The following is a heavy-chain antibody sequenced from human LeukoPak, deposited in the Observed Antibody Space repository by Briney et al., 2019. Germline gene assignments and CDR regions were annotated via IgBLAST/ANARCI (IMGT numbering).Heavy chain of an antibody. CDR3: ARHSTGYYGSGLDY. V-gene: IGHV4-30-2*01. D-gene: IGHD3-9*01. CDR2: IYHSGST. CDR1: GGSISSGGYS. J-gene: IGHJ4*02. Sequence: SQTLSLTCAVSGGSISSGGYSWSWIRQPPGKGLEWIGYIYHSGSTYYNPSLKSRVTISVDTSKNQFSLKLSSVTAADTAVYYCARHSTGYYGSGLDYWGQGTLVTVSS.